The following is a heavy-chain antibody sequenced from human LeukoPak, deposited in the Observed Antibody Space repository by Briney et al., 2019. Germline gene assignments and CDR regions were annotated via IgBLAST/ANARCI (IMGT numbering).Heavy chain of an antibody. Sequence: PSETLSLTCAVYGGSFSGYYWSWIRQPPGKGLEWIGEINHSGSTNYNPSLKSRVTISVDTSKNQFSLKLSSVTAADTAVYYCARAADFGVVLLFSTSYGMDVWGQGTTVTVSS. V-gene: IGHV4-34*01. CDR1: GGSFSGYY. D-gene: IGHD3-3*01. CDR3: ARAADFGVVLLFSTSYGMDV. CDR2: INHSGST. J-gene: IGHJ6*02.